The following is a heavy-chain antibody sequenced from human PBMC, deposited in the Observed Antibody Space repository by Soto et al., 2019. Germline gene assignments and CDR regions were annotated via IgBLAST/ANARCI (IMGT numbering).Heavy chain of an antibody. CDR2: IYYSGST. Sequence: SETLSLTCTVSVGSISSSSYYWGWIRQPPGKGLEWIGSIYYSGSTYYNPSLKSRVTISVDTSKNQFSLKLSSVTAADTAVYYCASHVLLWVWFDPWGQGTLVSVSS. V-gene: IGHV4-39*01. D-gene: IGHD3-10*01. CDR1: VGSISSSSYY. J-gene: IGHJ5*02. CDR3: ASHVLLWVWFDP.